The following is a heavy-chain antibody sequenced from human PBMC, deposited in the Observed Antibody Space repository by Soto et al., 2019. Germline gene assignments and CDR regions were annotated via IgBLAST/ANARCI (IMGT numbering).Heavy chain of an antibody. D-gene: IGHD3-3*01. Sequence: PGGSLRISCAASGFTFRNYNMNWVRQAPGKGLEWVAVISYDGSNKYYADSVKGRFTISRDNSKNTLYLQMNSLRAEDTAVYYCARDSRPHDFWSGYYSPNGCFDYWGQGTLVTVSS. CDR2: ISYDGSNK. CDR1: GFTFRNYN. CDR3: ARDSRPHDFWSGYYSPNGCFDY. J-gene: IGHJ4*02. V-gene: IGHV3-30-3*01.